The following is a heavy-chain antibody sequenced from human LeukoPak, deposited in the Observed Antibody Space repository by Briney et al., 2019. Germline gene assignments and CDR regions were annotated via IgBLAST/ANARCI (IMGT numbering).Heavy chain of an antibody. D-gene: IGHD3-16*01. Sequence: SSETLSLTCTVSGYSISSGYYWGWIRQPPGKGLEWIGYFYNSGRSTYNPSLKSRVTISADTSKNHFSLKLNSVTTADTAVYYCTRGAGWLIDYWGQGILVTVSS. CDR3: TRGAGWLIDY. CDR1: GYSISSGYY. J-gene: IGHJ4*02. CDR2: FYNSGRS. V-gene: IGHV4-61*03.